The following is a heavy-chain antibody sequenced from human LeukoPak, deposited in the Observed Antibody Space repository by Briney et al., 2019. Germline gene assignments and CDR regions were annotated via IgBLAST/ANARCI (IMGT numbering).Heavy chain of an antibody. CDR1: HGSISGFH. Sequence: PSETLSLTCTVSHGSISGFHWSWIRQPPGKGLEWIGYIFYSGSTNYNPSLKSRVTISVDTSRNKVSLKLSSVTAADTAVYYCERVGAFSSSWYVDYWGQGTLVTVST. D-gene: IGHD6-13*01. CDR2: IFYSGST. V-gene: IGHV4-59*01. J-gene: IGHJ4*02. CDR3: ERVGAFSSSWYVDY.